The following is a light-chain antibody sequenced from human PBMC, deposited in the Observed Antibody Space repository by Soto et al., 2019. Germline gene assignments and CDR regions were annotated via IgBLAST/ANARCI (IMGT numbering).Light chain of an antibody. V-gene: IGLV2-14*01. J-gene: IGLJ3*02. CDR1: SSDIGSYNY. CDR3: TSYTSSSTLRV. Sequence: QSALTQPASVSGSPGQPITISCTGTSSDIGSYNYVSWYQQHPGKAPKLIIYGVSNRPSGVSNRFSGSKSGNTASLTISGLQAEDEADYYCTSYTSSSTLRVFGGGTKVTVL. CDR2: GVS.